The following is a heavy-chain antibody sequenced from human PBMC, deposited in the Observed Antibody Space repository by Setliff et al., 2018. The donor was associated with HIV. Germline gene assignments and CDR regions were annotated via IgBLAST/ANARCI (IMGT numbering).Heavy chain of an antibody. CDR3: ARAQYPVGLGSYYLLDS. Sequence: PSETLSLTCAVYGGSFSGYYWSWIRQPPGKGLEWIGGINDGGITSYNAALKSRAFISLYTSKNQFSLNLHSVTAADTAVYYCARAQYPVGLGSYYLLDSWGQGTLVTVSS. CDR1: GGSFSGYY. D-gene: IGHD3-10*01. J-gene: IGHJ4*02. CDR2: INDGGIT. V-gene: IGHV4-34*01.